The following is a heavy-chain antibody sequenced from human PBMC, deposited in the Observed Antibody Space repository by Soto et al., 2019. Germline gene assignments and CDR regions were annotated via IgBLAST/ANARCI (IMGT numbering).Heavy chain of an antibody. CDR2: FDPEDGET. D-gene: IGHD6-6*01. V-gene: IGHV1-24*01. CDR1: GYTLTELS. CDR3: ATVIGHRYSSSSPFDY. Sequence: ASVKVSCKVSGYTLTELSMHWVRQAPGKGLEWMGGFDPEDGETIYAQKFQGRVTMTEDTSTDTAYMVLSSLRSEDTAVYYCATVIGHRYSSSSPFDYWGQGTLVTVSS. J-gene: IGHJ4*02.